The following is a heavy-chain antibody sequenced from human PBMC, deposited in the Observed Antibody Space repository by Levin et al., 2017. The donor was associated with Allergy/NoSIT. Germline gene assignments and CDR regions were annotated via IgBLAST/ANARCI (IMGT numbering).Heavy chain of an antibody. Sequence: SLKISCEASGFIFDDYAMHWVRQAPGKGLEWVSGISWNSGSISYADSVKGRFTISRDKAKNSLSLQMNSLRVEDTALYYCAKMDCSSINCYPDYWGQGTLVTVSS. J-gene: IGHJ4*02. D-gene: IGHD2-2*01. V-gene: IGHV3-9*01. CDR2: ISWNSGSI. CDR3: AKMDCSSINCYPDY. CDR1: GFIFDDYA.